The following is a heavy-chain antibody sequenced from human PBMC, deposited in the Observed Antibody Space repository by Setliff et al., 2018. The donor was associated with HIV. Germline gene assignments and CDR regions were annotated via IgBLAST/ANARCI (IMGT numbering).Heavy chain of an antibody. CDR1: GYAFTGHF. CDR2: INPNSGAT. J-gene: IGHJ4*02. V-gene: IGHV1-2*02. CDR3: ARDTAIGWYGESKMSDF. Sequence: ASVKVSCKTAGYAFTGHFNHWMRQAPGQGLEWMGWINPNSGATDYAWRFEDRVTMTSDTSIRTVYMELSSLRSDDTAVYYCARDTAIGWYGESKMSDFWGQGTLVTVSS. D-gene: IGHD3-10*01.